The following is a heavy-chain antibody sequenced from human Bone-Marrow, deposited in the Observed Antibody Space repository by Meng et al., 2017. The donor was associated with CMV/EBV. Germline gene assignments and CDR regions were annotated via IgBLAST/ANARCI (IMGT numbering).Heavy chain of an antibody. CDR3: ARARGGVVDY. Sequence: GSLRLSCAASGFTVSSNYMSWVRQAPGKGLEWIGEIYHSGTTNYNPSLKSRVTISLDKSKNQFSLKLNSVTAADTAVYYCARARGGVVDYWGQGTLVTVSS. D-gene: IGHD2-15*01. CDR1: GFTVSSNY. CDR2: IYHSGTT. J-gene: IGHJ4*02. V-gene: IGHV4-4*02.